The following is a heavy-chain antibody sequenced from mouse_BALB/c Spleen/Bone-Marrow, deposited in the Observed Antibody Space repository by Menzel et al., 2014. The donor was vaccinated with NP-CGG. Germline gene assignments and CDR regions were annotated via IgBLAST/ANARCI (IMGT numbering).Heavy chain of an antibody. CDR1: GFSLTSYG. CDR2: IWAGGST. D-gene: IGHD2-1*01. V-gene: IGHV2-9*02. J-gene: IGHJ4*01. Sequence: VKLVESGPGLVAPSQSLSITCTVSGFSLTSYGVHWVRQPPGKGLEWLGVIWAGGSTNYNSALMSRLSISKDNSKSQVYLKKNSLQTDNTAMYYCARDQGGYYGNYDYAMDYWGLGTSVTVSS. CDR3: ARDQGGYYGNYDYAMDY.